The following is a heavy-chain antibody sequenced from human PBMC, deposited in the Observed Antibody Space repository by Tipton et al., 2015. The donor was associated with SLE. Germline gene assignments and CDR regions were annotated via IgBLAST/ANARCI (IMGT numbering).Heavy chain of an antibody. CDR1: GGSISSHY. CDR3: AREDRYSSSWYPFDI. J-gene: IGHJ3*02. CDR2: IYYSGST. D-gene: IGHD6-13*01. Sequence: TLSLTCTVSGGSISSHYWSWIRQPPGKGLEWIGYIYYSGSTNYNPSLKSRVTISVDTSKNQFSLKLSSVTAADTAVYYCAREDRYSSSWYPFDIWGQGTMVTVSS. V-gene: IGHV4-59*11.